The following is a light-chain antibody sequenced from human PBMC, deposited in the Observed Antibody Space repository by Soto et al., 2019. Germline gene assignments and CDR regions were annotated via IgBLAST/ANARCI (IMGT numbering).Light chain of an antibody. CDR2: DAS. Sequence: DIQMTQSPSTLSASIGDRVTITCRASEDINDWLAWYQQKPGNAPKFLIYDASTLQSGVPSRFSGSGSGTEFTLTISSLQPEDVAAYYCQKYNSAPLTFGGGTKVDIK. V-gene: IGKV1-5*01. CDR1: EDINDW. J-gene: IGKJ4*01. CDR3: QKYNSAPLT.